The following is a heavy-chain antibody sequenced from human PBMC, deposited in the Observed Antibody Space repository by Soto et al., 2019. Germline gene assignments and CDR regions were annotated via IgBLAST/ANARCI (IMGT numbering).Heavy chain of an antibody. V-gene: IGHV4-39*01. Sequence: QLQLQESGPGLVKASETLSLNCSVSDGSLSSSGYYWGWIRQAPGRGLEWIGSIYYSGDTYYNPSLKTRLTIFVDTSNNQFSLKLKSVTATDTAIYYCARHLSPYFYYYMDVWGKGTTVTVSS. CDR1: DGSLSSSGYY. J-gene: IGHJ6*03. CDR2: IYYSGDT. CDR3: ARHLSPYFYYYMDV.